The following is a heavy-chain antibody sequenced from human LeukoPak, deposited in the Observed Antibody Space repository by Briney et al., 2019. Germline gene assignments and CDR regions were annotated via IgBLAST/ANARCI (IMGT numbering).Heavy chain of an antibody. Sequence: GESLKIPCKGSGYSFTTYWIGWVRQMPGKGLEWMGIIYPGDSDTTYSPSFQGQVTISADKSITTAYLQWSSLKASDTAMYYCARQGDYYGSGSPTLFDFWGQGTLVTVSS. J-gene: IGHJ4*02. CDR1: GYSFTTYW. V-gene: IGHV5-51*01. CDR2: IYPGDSDT. CDR3: ARQGDYYGSGSPTLFDF. D-gene: IGHD3-10*01.